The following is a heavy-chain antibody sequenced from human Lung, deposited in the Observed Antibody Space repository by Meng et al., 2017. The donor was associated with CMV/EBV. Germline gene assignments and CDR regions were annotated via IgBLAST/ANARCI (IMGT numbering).Heavy chain of an antibody. CDR3: ARLKKTWLWFEV. Sequence: GESLKISCKTSQYTFSNFWSGWVRQKPGKGLEWMGTIEPDDSHIRHSPSFQGHVTLSVDKSITTAYLQWSSLKASDTAMYYCARLKKTWLWFEVWGQGTEVTVDS. CDR1: QYTFSNFW. CDR2: IEPDDSHI. V-gene: IGHV5-51*01. D-gene: IGHD5-24*01. J-gene: IGHJ5*02.